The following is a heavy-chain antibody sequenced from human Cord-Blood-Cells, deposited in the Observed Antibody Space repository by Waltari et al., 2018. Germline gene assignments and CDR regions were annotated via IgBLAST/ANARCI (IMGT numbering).Heavy chain of an antibody. V-gene: IGHV3-48*03. CDR3: ARVPPPPTGYYFDY. J-gene: IGHJ4*02. Sequence: EVQLVESGGGLVQPGGSLRLSCAASGFTFSSYEMNWVRQAPGKGLEWVSYISSSGSTIYYADSVKGRFTISRDNAKNPLYLQMNSLRAEDTAVYYCARVPPPPTGYYFDYWGQGTLVTVSS. CDR1: GFTFSSYE. CDR2: ISSSGSTI.